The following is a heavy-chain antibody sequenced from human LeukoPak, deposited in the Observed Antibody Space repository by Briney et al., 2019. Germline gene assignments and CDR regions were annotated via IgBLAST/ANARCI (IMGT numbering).Heavy chain of an antibody. D-gene: IGHD6-13*01. CDR2: IYYSGST. CDR1: GGSISSGGYY. CDR3: AGLQTSGSSSWYWEFDY. V-gene: IGHV4-31*03. J-gene: IGHJ4*02. Sequence: KPSETLSLTCTVSGGSISSGGYYWSWIRQHPGKGLEWIGYIYYSGSTYYNPSLKSRVTISVDTSKNQFSLKLSSVTAADTAVYYCAGLQTSGSSSWYWEFDYWGQGTLVTVSS.